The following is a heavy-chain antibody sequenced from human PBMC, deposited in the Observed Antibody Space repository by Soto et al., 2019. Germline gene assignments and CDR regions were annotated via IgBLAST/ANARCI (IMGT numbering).Heavy chain of an antibody. D-gene: IGHD3-22*01. CDR1: GFTFMSFA. CDR3: AKEGSSGYYYFDY. CDR2: FSGSGGNT. J-gene: IGHJ4*02. V-gene: IGHV3-23*01. Sequence: GGSLTLSCAAYGFTFMSFAMSWLRQAPRKGLEWVSTFSGSGGNTYYADSAKGRFTISRDNSKNTLYLQMNSLRAEDTAVYYCAKEGSSGYYYFDYWGQGTLVTVSS.